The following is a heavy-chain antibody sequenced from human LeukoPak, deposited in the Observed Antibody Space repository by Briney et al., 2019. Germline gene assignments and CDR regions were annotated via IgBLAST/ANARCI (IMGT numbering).Heavy chain of an antibody. J-gene: IGHJ4*02. CDR3: ARRAMIVVATPAVDY. CDR2: IDWNGGST. Sequence: PGGSLRLSCAASGFTFDEYGMSWVSQTPGKGLEWGAGIDWNGGSTGYADSVKGRFTISRNNAKNSLYLQMNSLRAEDTALYYCARRAMIVVATPAVDYWGQGTLVTVSS. D-gene: IGHD3-22*01. V-gene: IGHV3-20*04. CDR1: GFTFDEYG.